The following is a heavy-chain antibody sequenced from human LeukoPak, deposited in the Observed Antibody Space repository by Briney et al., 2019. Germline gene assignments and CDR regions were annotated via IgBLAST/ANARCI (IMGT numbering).Heavy chain of an antibody. CDR2: IIPIFGTA. J-gene: IGHJ6*02. V-gene: IGHV1-69*01. CDR1: GGTFSSYA. D-gene: IGHD2-21*02. Sequence: SVKVSCKASGGTFSSYAISWVRQAPGQGLEWMGGIIPIFGTANYAQKFQGRVTITADESTSSAYMELSSLRSEDTAVYYCAREWGDSLYYYYYGMDVWGQGTTVTVSS. CDR3: AREWGDSLYYYYYGMDV.